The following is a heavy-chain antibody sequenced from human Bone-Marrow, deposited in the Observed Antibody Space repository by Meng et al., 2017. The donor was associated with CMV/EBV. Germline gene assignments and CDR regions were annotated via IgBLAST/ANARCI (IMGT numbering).Heavy chain of an antibody. J-gene: IGHJ4*02. CDR3: ALLKFSERLLG. V-gene: IGHV3-74*01. CDR2: INSDGSST. D-gene: IGHD3-3*01. Sequence: GGSLRLSCAASGFTFSSYWMHWVRQAPGKGLVWVSRINSDGSSTSYADSVKGRFTISRDNAKNTLYLQMNSLRAEDTAVYYCALLKFSERLLGWGQGTLVTVSS. CDR1: GFTFSSYW.